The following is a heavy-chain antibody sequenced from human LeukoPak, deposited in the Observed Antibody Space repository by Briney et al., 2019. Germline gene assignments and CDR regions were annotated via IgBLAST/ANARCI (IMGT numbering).Heavy chain of an antibody. D-gene: IGHD3-22*01. Sequence: GGSLRLSCAVSGISFTNSHMHWVRQAPGKGLEWLAVIQNDGNYESYANSVKGRFAISRDNSKNTVYLQMNTLRAEDTAVYYCAREGGSSGYAGYFDYWGQGTLVTVSS. V-gene: IGHV3-30*09. CDR1: GISFTNSH. J-gene: IGHJ4*02. CDR2: IQNDGNYE. CDR3: AREGGSSGYAGYFDY.